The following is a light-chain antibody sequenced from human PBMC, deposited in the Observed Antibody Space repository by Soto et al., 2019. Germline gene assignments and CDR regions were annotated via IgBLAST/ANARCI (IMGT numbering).Light chain of an antibody. J-gene: IGKJ2*01. CDR1: QDISNY. CDR3: QQYDNLPYT. V-gene: IGKV1-33*01. Sequence: DIQMTQSPSSLSASVGDRVTITCKASQDISNYLNWYQQKPGKAPKLLIYDASNLETGVPSRFSGSGSGKDFTFTISSLQPEDIATYYCQQYDNLPYTFGQGTKLEIK. CDR2: DAS.